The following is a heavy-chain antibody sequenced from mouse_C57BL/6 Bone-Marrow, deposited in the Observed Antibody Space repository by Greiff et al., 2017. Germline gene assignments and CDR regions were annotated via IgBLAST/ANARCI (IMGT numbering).Heavy chain of an antibody. CDR1: GFTFSDFY. CDR2: SRNKANDYTT. CDR3: ARDDGVFAWFAY. V-gene: IGHV7-1*01. J-gene: IGHJ3*01. Sequence: EVMLVESGGGLVQSGRSLRLSCATSGFTFSDFYMEWVRQAPGKGLEWIAASRNKANDYTTEYSASVKGRFIVSRDTSQSILYLQMNALRAEDTAIYYCARDDGVFAWFAYWGQGTLVTVSA.